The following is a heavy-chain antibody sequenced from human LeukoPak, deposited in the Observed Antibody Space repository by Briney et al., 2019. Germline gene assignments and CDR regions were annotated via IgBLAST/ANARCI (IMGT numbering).Heavy chain of an antibody. CDR2: IYYSGST. V-gene: IGHV4-59*01. Sequence: PSETLSLTCTVSGGSISSYYWSWIRQPPGKGLEWIGYIYYSGSTNYNPSLKSRVTISVDTSKNQFSLKLSSETAADTAVYYCAKGQSSGYYLDAFDIWGQGTMVTVSS. CDR3: AKGQSSGYYLDAFDI. J-gene: IGHJ3*02. D-gene: IGHD3-22*01. CDR1: GGSISSYY.